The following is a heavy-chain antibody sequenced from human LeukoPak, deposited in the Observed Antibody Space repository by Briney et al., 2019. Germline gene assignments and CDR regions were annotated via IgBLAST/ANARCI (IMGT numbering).Heavy chain of an antibody. Sequence: SETLSLTCAVSGYSISSGYYWGWIRQPPGKGLEWIGSIYHSGSTYYSPSLKSRVTISVDTSKNKFSLNLTSVTAADTAVYYCARQDRTYYYKSSCLYFDYWGQGTLVTVSS. CDR1: GYSISSGYY. V-gene: IGHV4-38-2*01. CDR2: IYHSGST. CDR3: ARQDRTYYYKSSCLYFDY. J-gene: IGHJ4*02. D-gene: IGHD3-22*01.